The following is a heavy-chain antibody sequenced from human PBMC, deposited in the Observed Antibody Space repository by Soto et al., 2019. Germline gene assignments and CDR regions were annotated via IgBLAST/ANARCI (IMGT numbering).Heavy chain of an antibody. J-gene: IGHJ4*02. V-gene: IGHV1-18*01. CDR3: ARDKAPCSGGSCYSPESFEY. CDR2: ISAYNGNT. CDR1: GYTFTSYG. D-gene: IGHD2-15*01. Sequence: QVQLVQSGAEVKKPGASVKVSCKASGYTFTSYGISWVRQAPGQGLEWMGWISAYNGNTNYAQKLQGRVTMTTDTSTSTAYMELRSMRSDDTAVYYCARDKAPCSGGSCYSPESFEYWGQGTMVTVSS.